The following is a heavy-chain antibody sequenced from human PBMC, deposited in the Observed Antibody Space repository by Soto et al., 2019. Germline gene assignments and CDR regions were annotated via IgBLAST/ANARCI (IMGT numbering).Heavy chain of an antibody. J-gene: IGHJ3*01. Sequence: QITLKASGHTLVKPTQMLTLTCTFSGFSLNTRGVGVGWSRQPPVGALEWLALIYWDDDKRYSPSLRRRLTITKDTSKNQVVLTMTTMEPLDTGTYYCAHTYSSSPDDGFDVWGHGIRVTVSS. CDR3: AHTYSSSPDDGFDV. D-gene: IGHD6-6*01. V-gene: IGHV2-5*02. CDR1: GFSLNTRGVG. CDR2: IYWDDDK.